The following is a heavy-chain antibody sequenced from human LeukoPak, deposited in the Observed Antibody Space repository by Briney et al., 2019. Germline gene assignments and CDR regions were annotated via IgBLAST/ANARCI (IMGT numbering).Heavy chain of an antibody. CDR1: GFTFSSYE. Sequence: GGSLRLSCAASGFTFSSYEMNWVRQAPGKGLEWVSYISSSGSTIYYADSVKGRFTISRDNAKNSLYLQMNSLRAEDTAVYYCARDGGGYRFYNWFDPWGQGTLVTVSS. V-gene: IGHV3-48*03. J-gene: IGHJ5*02. CDR3: ARDGGGYRFYNWFDP. CDR2: ISSSGSTI. D-gene: IGHD5-12*01.